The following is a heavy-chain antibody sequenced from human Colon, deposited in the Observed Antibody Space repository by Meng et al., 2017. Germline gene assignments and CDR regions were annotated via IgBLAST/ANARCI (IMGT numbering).Heavy chain of an antibody. Sequence: GESLKISCEATGYRFSGYGMHWVRRAPGKGLEWVAVIWYDGSRRYYGDSVKGRFTISRDDSRDTLYLQMNSLRAEDKAVYYCARDSGVVTPILDYWGQGTLVTVS. CDR2: IWYDGSRR. D-gene: IGHD2-21*02. V-gene: IGHV3-33*01. J-gene: IGHJ4*02. CDR3: ARDSGVVTPILDY. CDR1: GYRFSGYG.